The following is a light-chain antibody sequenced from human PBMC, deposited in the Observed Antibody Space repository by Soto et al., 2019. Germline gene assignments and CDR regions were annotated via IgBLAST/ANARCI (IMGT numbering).Light chain of an antibody. CDR2: GAS. Sequence: EIVLTQSPGTLSLSPGETATLSCRASQSVSSSYLAWYQQKPGQAPRLLIYGASTRATGIPARFSGSGSGTEFTLTISSLQPEDFAVYYCQQYNHWPGTFGQGTKVDIK. CDR1: QSVSSSY. V-gene: IGKV3-20*01. CDR3: QQYNHWPGT. J-gene: IGKJ1*01.